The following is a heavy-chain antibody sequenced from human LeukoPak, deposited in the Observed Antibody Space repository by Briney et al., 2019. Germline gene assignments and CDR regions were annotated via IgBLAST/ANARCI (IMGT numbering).Heavy chain of an antibody. CDR3: ARGLGLDAFDI. CDR2: IYYSGST. J-gene: IGHJ3*02. V-gene: IGHV4-59*01. D-gene: IGHD3-16*01. CDR1: GGSISSYY. Sequence: SETLSLTCTVSGGSISSYYWSWIRQPPGKGLEWIGYIYYSGSTNYNPSLKSRVTISVDTSKNQFSLQLSSVTAADTAAYYCARGLGLDAFDIWGQGTMVTVSS.